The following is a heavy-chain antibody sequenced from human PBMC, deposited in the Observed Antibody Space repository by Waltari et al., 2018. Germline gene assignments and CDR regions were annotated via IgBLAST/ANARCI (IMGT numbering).Heavy chain of an antibody. CDR2: IRSKAYGGTT. J-gene: IGHJ1*01. V-gene: IGHV3-49*04. Sequence: EVQLVESGGGLVQPGRSLRLSCTASGFTFGDYAMSWVRPAPGKGLGWVGFIRSKAYGGTTEYAASVKGRFTISRDDSKSIAYLQMNSLKTEDTAVYYCTSTIFGVDWGQGTLVTVSS. CDR3: TSTIFGVD. D-gene: IGHD3-3*01. CDR1: GFTFGDYA.